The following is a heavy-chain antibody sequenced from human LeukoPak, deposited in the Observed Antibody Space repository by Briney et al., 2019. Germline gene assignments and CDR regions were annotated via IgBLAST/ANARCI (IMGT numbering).Heavy chain of an antibody. CDR2: IRKGAGKT. CDR1: GFTFRDYV. D-gene: IGHD6-19*01. J-gene: IGHJ4*02. CDR3: ARVRLGEISGWYIFDA. Sequence: GGSLRLSCKVSGFTFRDYVFHWVRHAPGKGLEWMALIRKGAGKTYYADSVKGRLSISRDISKNTLYLQRNSLRIEDTAVYYCARVRLGEISGWYIFDAWGQGTLVTVSS. V-gene: IGHV3-30*02.